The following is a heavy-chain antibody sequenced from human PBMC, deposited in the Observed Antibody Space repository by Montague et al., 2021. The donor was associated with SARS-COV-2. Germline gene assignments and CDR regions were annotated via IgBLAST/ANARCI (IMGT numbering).Heavy chain of an antibody. CDR3: AKETAAIGNPLFDS. J-gene: IGHJ4*01. CDR1: GFTFSSYA. V-gene: IGHV3-23*01. D-gene: IGHD4-23*01. CDR2: IVNNGRKS. Sequence: SLRLSCAASGFTFSSYAMSWVRQAPGKGLEWVSGIVNNGRKSFYADSVKGRLDIQRDNSDKMVYLQLNSLRAEDTAIYYCAKETAAIGNPLFDSWG.